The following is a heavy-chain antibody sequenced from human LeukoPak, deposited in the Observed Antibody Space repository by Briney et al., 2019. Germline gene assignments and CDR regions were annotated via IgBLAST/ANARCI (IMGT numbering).Heavy chain of an antibody. D-gene: IGHD4-17*01. J-gene: IGHJ4*02. CDR2: IYPGESIYATENS. CDR1: GVSISAYY. CDR3: ASGPTTVTSVFDS. Sequence: SETLSLTCTVSGVSISAYYWSWIRQSAGNGLEWIGRIYPGESIYATENSYYNPSLKSRISLSGDTSKNQLSLKLSSVTAADTAIYYCASGPTTVTSVFDSWGQGILVTVSS. V-gene: IGHV4-4*07.